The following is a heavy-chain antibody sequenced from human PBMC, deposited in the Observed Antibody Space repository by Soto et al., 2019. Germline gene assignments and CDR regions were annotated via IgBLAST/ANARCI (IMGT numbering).Heavy chain of an antibody. D-gene: IGHD3-22*01. CDR1: RFSFSNHA. Sequence: GTLSISCATSRFSFSNHALTMVRLAPGKGLEWVSAISGNGVSTYYADSVKGRFTISRDTSENTLYLQMNRMRAEDTAVYYCAKNSGYDYYDSSGLEHWGQVSQVTRSS. J-gene: IGHJ5*02. CDR3: AKNSGYDYYDSSGLEH. CDR2: ISGNGVST. V-gene: IGHV3-23*01.